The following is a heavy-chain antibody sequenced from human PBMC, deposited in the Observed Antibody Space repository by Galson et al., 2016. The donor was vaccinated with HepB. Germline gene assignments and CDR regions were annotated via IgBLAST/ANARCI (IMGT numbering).Heavy chain of an antibody. CDR3: ARGQDTSVEIYNYSMDV. Sequence: SLRLSCAASGFIFSRYSMNWVRQAPGKGLEWVSYIVSGSDTIYYADYVKGRFTISRDNAKNSLYLQMIGLRDEDTAVYYCARGQDTSVEIYNYSMDVWGQGTTVTVSS. J-gene: IGHJ6*02. D-gene: IGHD5-18*01. CDR1: GFIFSRYS. V-gene: IGHV3-48*02. CDR2: IVSGSDTI.